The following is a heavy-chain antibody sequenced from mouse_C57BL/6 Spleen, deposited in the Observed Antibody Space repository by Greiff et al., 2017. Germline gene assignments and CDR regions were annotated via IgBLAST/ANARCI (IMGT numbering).Heavy chain of an antibody. Sequence: VKLQESGAELARPGASVKLSCKASGYTFTSSGISWVKQRTGQGLEWIGEIYPRSGNTYYNEKFKGKATLTAEKSSSTAYMELRSLTSEDSAVYFCARFGYDGDYAMDDWGQGTSVTVSS. CDR1: GYTFTSSG. J-gene: IGHJ4*01. V-gene: IGHV1-81*01. CDR3: ARFGYDGDYAMDD. D-gene: IGHD2-2*01. CDR2: IYPRSGNT.